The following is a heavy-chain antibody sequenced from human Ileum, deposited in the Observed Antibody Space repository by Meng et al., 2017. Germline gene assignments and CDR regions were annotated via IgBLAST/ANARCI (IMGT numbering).Heavy chain of an antibody. J-gene: IGHJ4*02. CDR3: ARGQSPSSGRTIDY. V-gene: IGHV1-8*01. D-gene: IGHD3-10*01. Sequence: RMDQVGAQWRKPGASVTFACKASGYPFTTYDVNWVRPPLGQGLGWMGWMNPNSGNTRYARKFQGRVTMTRNTSISTAYLELSSLKSEDTSVYYCARGQSPSSGRTIDYWGQGTLVTVSS. CDR2: MNPNSGNT. CDR1: GYPFTTYD.